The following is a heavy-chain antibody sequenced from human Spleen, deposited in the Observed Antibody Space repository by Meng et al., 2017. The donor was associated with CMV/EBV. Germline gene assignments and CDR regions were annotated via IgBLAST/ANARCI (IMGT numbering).Heavy chain of an antibody. CDR1: FTSYD. CDR2: MNPNSGNT. D-gene: IGHD3-22*01. J-gene: IGHJ4*02. V-gene: IGHV1-8*03. Sequence: FTSYDINWVRHATGQGLEWMGWMNPNSGNTGYAQKFQGRVTITRNTSISTAYMELSSLRSEDTAVYYCARGLQNYYDSSGITGGFDYWGQGTLVTVSS. CDR3: ARGLQNYYDSSGITGGFDY.